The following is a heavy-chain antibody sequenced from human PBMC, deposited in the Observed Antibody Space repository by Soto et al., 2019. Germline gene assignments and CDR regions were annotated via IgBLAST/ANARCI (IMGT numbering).Heavy chain of an antibody. CDR3: AKDWGYYGSGSSYFDY. CDR1: GFTFSNYG. CDR2: ISYDGNNK. Sequence: GESLKISCAASGFTFSNYGIHWVRQAPGKGLEWVAVISYDGNNKYYADSVKGRFTISRDNSKNTLYLQMNSLRAEDTAVYYCAKDWGYYGSGSSYFDYWGQGTLVTVSS. D-gene: IGHD3-10*01. V-gene: IGHV3-30*18. J-gene: IGHJ4*02.